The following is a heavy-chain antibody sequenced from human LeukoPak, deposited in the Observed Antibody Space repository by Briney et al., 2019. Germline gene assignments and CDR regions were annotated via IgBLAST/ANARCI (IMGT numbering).Heavy chain of an antibody. CDR1: GFTFSSYW. J-gene: IGHJ4*02. V-gene: IGHV3-7*01. CDR3: ARDKPRDSVAGSNFDY. D-gene: IGHD6-19*01. CDR2: IKQDASEK. Sequence: PGGSLRLSCAASGFTFSSYWMHWVRQAPGKGLEWVANIKQDASEKYYVDSVKGRFTISRDNAQNSLYLQMNSLRVEDTAVYYCARDKPRDSVAGSNFDYWGQGILVTVSS.